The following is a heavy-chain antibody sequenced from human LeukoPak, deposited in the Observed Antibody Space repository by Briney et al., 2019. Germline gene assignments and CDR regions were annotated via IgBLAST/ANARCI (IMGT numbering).Heavy chain of an antibody. CDR1: GDSISTNSYF. Sequence: SETLSLTCTVSGDSISTNSYFWAWVRQPPGKGLEWIGTIYYSGTTYYNPSLQSRVTLSVDTSNNHFSLKLSSVTAADTAVYYCARHFPVATEKYLDVWGKGTTVTVSS. J-gene: IGHJ6*03. CDR3: ARHFPVATEKYLDV. CDR2: IYYSGTT. V-gene: IGHV4-39*01. D-gene: IGHD2-21*02.